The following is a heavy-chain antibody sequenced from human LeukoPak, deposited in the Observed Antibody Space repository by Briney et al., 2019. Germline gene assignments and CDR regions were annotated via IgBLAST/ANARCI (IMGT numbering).Heavy chain of an antibody. CDR2: ISAYNGNT. CDR3: ARRGGSGLVGYYYYYGMDV. V-gene: IGHV1-18*01. J-gene: IGHJ6*02. CDR1: GYTFTSYG. D-gene: IGHD2-15*01. Sequence: GASVKVSCKASGYTFTSYGISWVRQAPGQGLEWMGWISAYNGNTNYAQKLQGRVTMTTDTSTSTAHMELRSLRSDDTAVYYCARRGGSGLVGYYYYYGMDVWGQGTTVTVSS.